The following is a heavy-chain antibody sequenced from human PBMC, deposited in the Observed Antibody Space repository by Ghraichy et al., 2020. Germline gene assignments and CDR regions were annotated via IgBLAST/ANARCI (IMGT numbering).Heavy chain of an antibody. J-gene: IGHJ6*02. V-gene: IGHV3-48*01. D-gene: IGHD6-13*01. CDR2: ISSSSSNI. CDR3: AEGTSYSSLRS. Sequence: GGSLRLSCAASGFIFSSYNMNWVRQAPGKELEWVSYISSSSSNIYYADSVKGRFTISRDNAKNSLYLQMNSLRAEDMAVYYCAEGTSYSSLRSWGQGTTVIVSS. CDR1: GFIFSSYN.